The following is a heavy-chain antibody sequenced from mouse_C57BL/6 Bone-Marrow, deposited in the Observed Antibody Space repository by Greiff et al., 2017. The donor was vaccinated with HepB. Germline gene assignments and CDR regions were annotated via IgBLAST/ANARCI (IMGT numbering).Heavy chain of an antibody. CDR2: IYPGSGST. Sequence: QVQLQQPRAELVKPGASVKMSCKASGYTFTSYWITWVKQRPGQGLEWIGDIYPGSGSTNYNEKFKSKATLTVDTSSSTAYMQLSSLTSEDSAVYYCARDGYYRYAMDYWGQGTSVTVSS. J-gene: IGHJ4*01. CDR1: GYTFTSYW. CDR3: ARDGYYRYAMDY. V-gene: IGHV1-55*01. D-gene: IGHD2-3*01.